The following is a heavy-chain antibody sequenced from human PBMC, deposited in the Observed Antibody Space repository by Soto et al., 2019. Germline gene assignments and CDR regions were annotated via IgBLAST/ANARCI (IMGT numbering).Heavy chain of an antibody. J-gene: IGHJ4*02. Sequence: QVQLVQSGAEVKKPGASVKVSCKASGYTFNNYGLSWVRQAPGQGLEWMGWISAYNGDTDYAQKLQGRVTMTTDTSTSTANMELRSLRSDDTAVYYCARTYSKYFSSSEGDYWGQGTLVTVSS. CDR1: GYTFNNYG. D-gene: IGHD6-6*01. CDR3: ARTYSKYFSSSEGDY. CDR2: ISAYNGDT. V-gene: IGHV1-18*01.